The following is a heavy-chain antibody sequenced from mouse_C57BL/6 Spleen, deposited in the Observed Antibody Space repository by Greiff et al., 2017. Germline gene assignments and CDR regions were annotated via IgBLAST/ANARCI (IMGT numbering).Heavy chain of an antibody. CDR1: GYTFTDYY. J-gene: IGHJ4*01. Sequence: VQLQQSGPELVKPGASVKISCKASGYTFTDYYMNWVKQSHGKSLEWIGDINPNNGGTSYNQKFKGKATLTVDKSSSTAYMELRSLTSEDSAVYYCARSTTVVADAMDYWGQGTSVTVSS. V-gene: IGHV1-26*01. D-gene: IGHD1-1*01. CDR3: ARSTTVVADAMDY. CDR2: INPNNGGT.